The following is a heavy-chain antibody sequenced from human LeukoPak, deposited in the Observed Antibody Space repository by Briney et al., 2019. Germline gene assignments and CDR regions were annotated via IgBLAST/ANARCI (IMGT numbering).Heavy chain of an antibody. CDR1: GGSISSYY. Sequence: SETLSLTCTVSGGSISSYYWSWIRQPPGKGLERIGYIYYSGSTNYNPSLKSRVTISVDTSKNQFSLKLSSVTAADTAVYYCARVQVNWFDPWGQGTLVTVSS. J-gene: IGHJ5*02. V-gene: IGHV4-59*01. CDR2: IYYSGST. CDR3: ARVQVNWFDP.